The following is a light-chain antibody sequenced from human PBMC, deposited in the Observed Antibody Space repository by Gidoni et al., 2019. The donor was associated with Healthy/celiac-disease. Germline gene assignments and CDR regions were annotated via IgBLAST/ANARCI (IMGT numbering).Light chain of an antibody. CDR2: AAS. CDR3: QQSYSTPST. V-gene: IGKV1-39*01. J-gene: IGKJ5*01. CDR1: QSISSY. Sequence: DIQITQSPSSLSASVGDRVTITCRASQSISSYLTWYQQKPGKAPKLLIYAASSLQSGVPSRLSGSGSGTDFTLTISSMQPEDFATYYCQQSYSTPSTFGQGTRLEIK.